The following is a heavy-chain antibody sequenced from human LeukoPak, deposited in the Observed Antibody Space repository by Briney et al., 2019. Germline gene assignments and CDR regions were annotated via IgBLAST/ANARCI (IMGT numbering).Heavy chain of an antibody. Sequence: GGSLSPSFAASGLTVISNSMSWFGQPPGKGLGWSPVIYSGGSTYYADSVKGRFTISRDNSKNTLYLQMNSLRAEDTAVYYCARVREMRTVTPYYFDYWGQGTLVTVSS. V-gene: IGHV3-53*01. CDR3: ARVREMRTVTPYYFDY. D-gene: IGHD4-17*01. CDR1: GLTVISNS. J-gene: IGHJ4*02. CDR2: IYSGGST.